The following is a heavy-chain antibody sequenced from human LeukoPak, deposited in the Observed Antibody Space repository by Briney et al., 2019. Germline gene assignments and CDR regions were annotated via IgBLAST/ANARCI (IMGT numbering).Heavy chain of an antibody. Sequence: SETLSLTCTVSGGSISSSSYFWDWIRQPPGKGLEWIGSIYYSGSTYYNPSLKSRATISVDTSENQFSLKLTPVTAADTAVYYCARGMDVWGKGTTVTVSS. J-gene: IGHJ6*03. CDR3: ARGMDV. V-gene: IGHV4-39*07. CDR1: GGSISSSSYF. CDR2: IYYSGST.